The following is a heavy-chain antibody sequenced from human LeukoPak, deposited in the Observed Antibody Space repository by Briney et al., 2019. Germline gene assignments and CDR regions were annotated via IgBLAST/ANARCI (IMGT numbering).Heavy chain of an antibody. CDR3: AREWREVTTRAGYFDY. V-gene: IGHV4-39*07. D-gene: IGHD4-11*01. CDR2: IYYSGST. CDR1: GGSISSSSYY. J-gene: IGHJ4*02. Sequence: SETLSLTCTVSGGSISSSSYYWGWIRQPPGEGLEWIGSIYYSGSTYYNPSLKSRVTISVDTSKNQFSLKLSSVTAADTAVYYCAREWREVTTRAGYFDYWGQGTLVTVSS.